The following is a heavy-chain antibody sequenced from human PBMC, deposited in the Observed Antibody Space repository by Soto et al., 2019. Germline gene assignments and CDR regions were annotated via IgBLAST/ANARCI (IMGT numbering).Heavy chain of an antibody. Sequence: QVLLEQSGAEVKKPGSSVKVSCKAPGGTFSSYALTWVRQAPGQRLEWMGGIIPIFGTKYAERYQRILTIIADESTSTAYMELSSLRSEDTAVYYCARGPTYYYYGLDVWGQGTTVTVSS. CDR3: ARGPTYYYYGLDV. V-gene: IGHV1-69*01. CDR1: GGTFSSYA. J-gene: IGHJ6*02. CDR2: IIPIFGT.